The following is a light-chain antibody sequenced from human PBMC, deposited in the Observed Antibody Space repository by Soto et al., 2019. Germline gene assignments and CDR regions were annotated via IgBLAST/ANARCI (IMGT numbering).Light chain of an antibody. V-gene: IGLV2-14*03. J-gene: IGLJ1*01. CDR3: CSRTTSHTYV. CDR1: SSDFGHYDY. CDR2: HVT. Sequence: QSALTQPASVSGPPGQSITISCTGTSSDFGHYDYVSWYQHHPGKAPKLMIYHVTYRPSGVSNRYSGSKSGNSASLTISGLQADDEADYYCCSRTTSHTYVFGSGTKLTVL.